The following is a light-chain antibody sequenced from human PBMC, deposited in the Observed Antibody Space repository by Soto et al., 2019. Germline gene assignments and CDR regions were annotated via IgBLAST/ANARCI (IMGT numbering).Light chain of an antibody. CDR2: GAS. CDR3: HQYNNWPVT. CDR1: QSVSTK. Sequence: EIVMTQSPVTLSVSPGERATLSCRASQSVSTKLAWYQQKPGQAPRLLIYGASTRATVVPARFSGSGSGTEFTLTISSLQSEDFAVYFCHQYNNWPVTFGGGTKVEI. J-gene: IGKJ4*01. V-gene: IGKV3-15*01.